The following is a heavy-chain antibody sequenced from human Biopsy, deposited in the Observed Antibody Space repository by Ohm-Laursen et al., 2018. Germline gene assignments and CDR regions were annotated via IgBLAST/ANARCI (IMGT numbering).Heavy chain of an antibody. D-gene: IGHD5-24*01. J-gene: IGHJ4*02. CDR1: GFTFSPYT. Sequence: LRLSCAASGFTFSPYTMTWVRQAPGKGLEWVSSISSSGNFMYYTDSVKGRFTIARDDAQNSIHLQMDSLTAEDTAVYYCATGGKSNYPPIWGQGALVTVSS. V-gene: IGHV3-21*01. CDR2: ISSSGNFM. CDR3: ATGGKSNYPPI.